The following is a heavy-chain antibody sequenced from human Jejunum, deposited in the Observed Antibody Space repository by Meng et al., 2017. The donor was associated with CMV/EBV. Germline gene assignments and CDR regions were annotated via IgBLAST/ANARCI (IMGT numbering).Heavy chain of an antibody. D-gene: IGHD3-22*01. V-gene: IGHV1-46*04. CDR3: SRGPYYYESSGYYGGQSNWFDP. J-gene: IGHJ5*02. CDR2: INPSSGST. Sequence: MHWARQAPGPGLEWMGIINPSSGSTTYARKLQGRVTMTRDPSTSTFYMELSSLTSEDTAVYFCSRGPYYYESSGYYGGQSNWFDPWGQGTQVTVSS.